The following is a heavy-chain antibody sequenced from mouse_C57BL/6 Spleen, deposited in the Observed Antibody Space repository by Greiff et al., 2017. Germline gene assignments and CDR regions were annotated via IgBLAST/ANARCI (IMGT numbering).Heavy chain of an antibody. CDR3: ARAAYYGRFAY. J-gene: IGHJ3*01. CDR1: GFTFSSYA. D-gene: IGHD2-10*01. Sequence: EVQRVESGGGLVKPGGSLKLSCAASGFTFSSYAMSWVRQTPEKRLEWVATISDGGSYTYYPDNVKGRFTISRDNAKNNLYLQMSHLKSEDTAMYYCARAAYYGRFAYWGQGTLVTVSA. CDR2: ISDGGSYT. V-gene: IGHV5-4*01.